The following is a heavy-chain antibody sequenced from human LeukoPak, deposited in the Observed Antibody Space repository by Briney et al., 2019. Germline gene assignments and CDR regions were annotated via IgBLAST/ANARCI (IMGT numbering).Heavy chain of an antibody. D-gene: IGHD3-9*01. V-gene: IGHV1-24*01. CDR2: FDPEDGET. Sequence: ASVKVSCKVSGYTLTELSMHWVRQAPGKGLEWMGGFDPEDGETIYAQKFHGRVTMTEDTSTDTAYMELSSLRSEDTAVYYCATGVRYFDPRAFDIWGQGTMVTVSS. CDR1: GYTLTELS. J-gene: IGHJ3*02. CDR3: ATGVRYFDPRAFDI.